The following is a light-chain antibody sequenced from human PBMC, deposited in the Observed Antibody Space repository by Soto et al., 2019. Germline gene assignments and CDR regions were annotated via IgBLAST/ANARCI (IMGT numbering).Light chain of an antibody. CDR2: LGS. CDR1: QSLLHSNGYNY. Sequence: DIVMTQSPLSLPVTPGEPASISCRSSQSLLHSNGYNYLDWYLQKPGQSPQLLIYLGSNRASGAXDXXSGSGSGTDFTLKSSSVEAEDVRVYYCMQALQTLRTFGGGTKVEIK. J-gene: IGKJ4*01. V-gene: IGKV2-28*01. CDR3: MQALQTLRT.